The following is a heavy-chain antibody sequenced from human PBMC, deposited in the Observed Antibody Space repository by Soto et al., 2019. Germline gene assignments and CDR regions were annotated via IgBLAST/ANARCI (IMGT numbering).Heavy chain of an antibody. Sequence: ASVKVSCKASGYTFTGYYMHWVRQAPGQGLEWMGWINPNSGGTNYAQKFQGWVTMTRDTSISTAYMELSRLRSDDTAVYYCASVISLGEDDAFEIWGQGTMVTVSS. CDR3: ASVISLGEDDAFEI. CDR1: GYTFTGYY. D-gene: IGHD3-16*01. V-gene: IGHV1-2*04. J-gene: IGHJ3*02. CDR2: INPNSGGT.